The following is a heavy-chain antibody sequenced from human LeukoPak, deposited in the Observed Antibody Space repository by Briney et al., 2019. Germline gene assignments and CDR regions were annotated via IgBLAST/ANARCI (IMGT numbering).Heavy chain of an antibody. J-gene: IGHJ4*02. CDR3: ARRTAYYYGSGSYNY. V-gene: IGHV4-34*01. D-gene: IGHD3-10*01. CDR1: GGSFSGYC. Sequence: SETLSLTCAVYGGSFSGYCWSWIRQPPGKGLEWIGEINHSGSTNYNPSLKSRVTISVDTSKNQFSLKLSSVTAADTAVYYCARRTAYYYGSGSYNYWGQGTLVTVSS. CDR2: INHSGST.